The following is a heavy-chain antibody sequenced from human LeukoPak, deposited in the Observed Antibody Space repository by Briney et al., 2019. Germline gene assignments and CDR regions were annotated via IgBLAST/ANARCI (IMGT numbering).Heavy chain of an antibody. J-gene: IGHJ4*02. CDR2: ISAYNGNT. CDR1: GYTFTSYG. V-gene: IGHV1-18*01. D-gene: IGHD3-10*01. CDR3: ATDRYYGSGSEY. Sequence: ASVKVSCKASGYTFTSYGISWVRQAPGQGLEWMGWISAYNGNTNYAQKLQGRVTMTEDTSTDTAYMELSSLRSEDTAVYYCATDRYYGSGSEYWGQGTLVTVSS.